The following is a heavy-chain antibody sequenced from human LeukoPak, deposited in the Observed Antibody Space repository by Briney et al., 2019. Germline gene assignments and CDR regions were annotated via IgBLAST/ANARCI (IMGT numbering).Heavy chain of an antibody. Sequence: PGGSLRLSCAASGFTFSSYWMSWVRQAPGKGLEWVANIKQDGSEKYYVDSVKGRFTISRDNAKNSLYLQMNSLRAEDTAVYYCARGQKGYDYYGSVFYYYYYMDVWGKGTTVTVSS. CDR3: ARGQKGYDYYGSVFYYYYYMDV. V-gene: IGHV3-7*01. J-gene: IGHJ6*03. CDR2: IKQDGSEK. D-gene: IGHD3-10*01. CDR1: GFTFSSYW.